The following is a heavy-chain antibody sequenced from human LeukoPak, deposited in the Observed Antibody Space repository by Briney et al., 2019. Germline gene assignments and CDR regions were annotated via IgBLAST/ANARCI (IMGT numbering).Heavy chain of an antibody. CDR2: IYYSGST. D-gene: IGHD3-10*01. CDR1: GGSISSGDYY. CDR3: ARGALLWFGELDY. V-gene: IGHV4-30-4*01. Sequence: PQTLSLTCTVSGGSISSGDYYWSWIRQPPGKGLEWIGYIYYSGSTYYNPSLKSRVTISVDTSKNQFSLKLSSVTAADTAVYYCARGALLWFGELDYWGQGTLVTVPS. J-gene: IGHJ4*02.